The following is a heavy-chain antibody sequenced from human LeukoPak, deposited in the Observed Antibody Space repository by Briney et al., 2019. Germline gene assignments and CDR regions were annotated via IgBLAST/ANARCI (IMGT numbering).Heavy chain of an antibody. Sequence: GASVKVSCKASGYTFTGYYMHWVRQAPGQGLEWMGWINPNSGGTNYAQKFQGRVTMTRDTSISTAYMELSRLRSDDTAVYYCATYVGRPFNWYFDLWGRGTLVTVSS. CDR3: ATYVGRPFNWYFDL. D-gene: IGHD3-10*02. CDR1: GYTFTGYY. J-gene: IGHJ2*01. V-gene: IGHV1-2*02. CDR2: INPNSGGT.